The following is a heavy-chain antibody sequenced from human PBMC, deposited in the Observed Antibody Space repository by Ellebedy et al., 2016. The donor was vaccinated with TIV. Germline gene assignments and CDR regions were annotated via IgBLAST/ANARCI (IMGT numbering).Heavy chain of an antibody. CDR2: IAVAGDKT. V-gene: IGHV1-58*02. Sequence: AAAVKVSCKASGFTLTNSSIQWARQARGPRPEWIGWIAVAGDKTHYAQKFQARVTITRDMSTSTAYMELSSLRSDDTAIYYCAALPTYWGQGTLVTVSS. J-gene: IGHJ4*02. CDR1: GFTLTNSS. CDR3: AALPTY.